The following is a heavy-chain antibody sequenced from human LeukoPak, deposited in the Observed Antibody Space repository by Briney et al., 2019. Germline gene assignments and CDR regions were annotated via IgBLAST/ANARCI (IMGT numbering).Heavy chain of an antibody. J-gene: IGHJ4*02. V-gene: IGHV3-23*01. CDR1: GFTFSSYA. CDR2: ISGSGGSS. D-gene: IGHD3-22*01. CDR3: AKGPFTYYYDNSGYSYGDY. Sequence: GGSLRLSCAASGFTFSSYAMSWVRQAPGKGLEWVSSISGSGGSSYSADSVKGRFTISRDNSKNTLYLQMNSLRAEDTAVYYCAKGPFTYYYDNSGYSYGDYWGQGTLVTVSS.